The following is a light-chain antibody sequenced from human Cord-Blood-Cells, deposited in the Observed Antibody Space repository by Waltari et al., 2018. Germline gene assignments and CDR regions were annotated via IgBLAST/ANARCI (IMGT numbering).Light chain of an antibody. CDR3: QSADSSGTYPV. CDR2: KDS. J-gene: IGLJ3*02. Sequence: SYELTQPPSVSVSPGQTARIPCPGDALPKQYASWYQQKPGQAPVLVIYKDSERPSGIPERFSGSSSGTTVTLTISGVQAEDEADYYCQSADSSGTYPVFGGGTKLTVL. CDR1: ALPKQY. V-gene: IGLV3-25*02.